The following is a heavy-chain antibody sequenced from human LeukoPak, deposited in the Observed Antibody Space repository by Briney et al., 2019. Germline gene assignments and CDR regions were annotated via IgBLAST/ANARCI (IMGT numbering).Heavy chain of an antibody. J-gene: IGHJ4*02. CDR3: TTDRVRISVSEGDY. CDR1: GFTFSNAW. D-gene: IGHD2/OR15-2a*01. CDR2: IKSKTGGGTT. V-gene: IGHV3-15*07. Sequence: GGSLRLSCAASGFTFSNAWMNWVRQAPGKGLEWVGRIKSKTGGGTTDYAAPVKGRFTISRDDSKNTLYLQMNSLKTEDTAVYYCTTDRVRISVSEGDYWGQGTLVTVSS.